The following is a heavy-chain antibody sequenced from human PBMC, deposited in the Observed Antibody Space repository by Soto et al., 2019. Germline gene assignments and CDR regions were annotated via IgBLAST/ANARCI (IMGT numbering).Heavy chain of an antibody. CDR1: GYSFTSYW. Sequence: GESLKIYCKGSGYSFTSYWISWVRQMPGKGLEWMGRIDPSDSYTNYSPSFQGHVTISADKSISTAYLQWSSLKASDTAMYYCARLPYSSGWSEIRFDYWGQGTLVTVSS. J-gene: IGHJ4*02. CDR2: IDPSDSYT. CDR3: ARLPYSSGWSEIRFDY. D-gene: IGHD6-19*01. V-gene: IGHV5-10-1*01.